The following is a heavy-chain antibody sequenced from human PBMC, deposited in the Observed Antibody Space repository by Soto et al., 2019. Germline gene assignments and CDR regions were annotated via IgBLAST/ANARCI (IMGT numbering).Heavy chain of an antibody. CDR1: GCTFATAW. CDR2: IKSKIDGGTT. CDR3: TTDSHFTMKLVRFDY. Sequence: GGSLRLSCAASGCTFATAWRNWVRQDPGKGLEWVGRIKSKIDGGTTDFAAPVKGRFAISRDDSRNMVYFQMNSLEIEDTAVYYCTTDSHFTMKLVRFDYWGLGTLVTVSS. D-gene: IGHD3-22*01. J-gene: IGHJ4*01. V-gene: IGHV3-15*07.